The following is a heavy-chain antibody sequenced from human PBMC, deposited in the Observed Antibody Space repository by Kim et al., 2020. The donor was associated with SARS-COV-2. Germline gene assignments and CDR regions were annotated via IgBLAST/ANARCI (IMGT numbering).Heavy chain of an antibody. Sequence: ASVKVSCKASGYTFTSYGISWVRQAPGQGLEWMGWISAYNGNTNYAQKLQGRVTMTTDTSTSTAYMELRSLRSDDTAVYYCARDSSPYNWNSVYAFDIWGQGTMVTVSS. CDR1: GYTFTSYG. D-gene: IGHD1-7*01. CDR3: ARDSSPYNWNSVYAFDI. J-gene: IGHJ3*02. V-gene: IGHV1-18*01. CDR2: ISAYNGNT.